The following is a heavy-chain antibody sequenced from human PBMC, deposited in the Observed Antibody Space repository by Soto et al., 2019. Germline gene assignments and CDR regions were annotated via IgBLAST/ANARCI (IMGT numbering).Heavy chain of an antibody. CDR3: ARDTPDSGYTWISGAFDI. Sequence: SETLSLTCTVSGGSISSGGYYWSWLRQHPGKGLEWIGYIYYSGRTNYKPSLQSRVTISVDTSKNQFSLKLSPVTAADTAVYYCARDTPDSGYTWISGAFDIWGQGTMVTVSS. CDR1: GGSISSGGYY. V-gene: IGHV4-61*08. J-gene: IGHJ3*02. D-gene: IGHD5-12*01. CDR2: IYYSGRT.